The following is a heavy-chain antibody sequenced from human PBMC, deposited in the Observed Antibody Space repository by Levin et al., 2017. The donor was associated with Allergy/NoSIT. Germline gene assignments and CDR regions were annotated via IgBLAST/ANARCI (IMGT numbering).Heavy chain of an antibody. Sequence: GGSLRLSCAASGFTFSSYAMSWVRQAPGKGLEWVSAISGSGGSTYYADSVKGRFTISRDNSKNTLYLQMNSLRAEDTAVYYCAKDCSGGSCYYYYMDVWGKGTTVTVSS. CDR3: AKDCSGGSCYYYYMDV. CDR1: GFTFSSYA. V-gene: IGHV3-23*01. CDR2: ISGSGGST. J-gene: IGHJ6*03. D-gene: IGHD2-15*01.